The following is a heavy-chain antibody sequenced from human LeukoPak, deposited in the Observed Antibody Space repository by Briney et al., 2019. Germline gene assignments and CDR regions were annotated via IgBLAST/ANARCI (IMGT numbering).Heavy chain of an antibody. D-gene: IGHD3-9*01. V-gene: IGHV4-34*01. Sequence: GSLRLSCAASGFTFSSYAMSWVRQAPGKGLEWIGEITDSGGTNYNPSFKSRLTISADTSKNQFSLKLASVTAADTAVYYCARIESYHILYRPYWGQGTLVTVSS. J-gene: IGHJ4*02. CDR3: ARIESYHILYRPY. CDR2: ITDSGGT. CDR1: GFTFSSYA.